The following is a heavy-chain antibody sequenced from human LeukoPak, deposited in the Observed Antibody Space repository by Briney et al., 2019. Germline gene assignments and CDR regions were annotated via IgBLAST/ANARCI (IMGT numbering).Heavy chain of an antibody. J-gene: IGHJ4*02. CDR3: ARDQFAWGLFDY. D-gene: IGHD7-27*01. Sequence: PRGSRSLSCAASGFTVSSNYMSWVSQAPGKGLEWVSVIYSGGSTYYADSVKGRLTISRDSSKNTLYLQMNSLRAEDTAVYYCARDQFAWGLFDYWGQGTMVTVSS. CDR2: IYSGGST. CDR1: GFTVSSNY. V-gene: IGHV3-53*01.